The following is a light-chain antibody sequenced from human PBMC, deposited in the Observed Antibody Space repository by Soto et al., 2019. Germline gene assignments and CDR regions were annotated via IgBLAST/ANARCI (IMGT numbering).Light chain of an antibody. V-gene: IGLV2-14*01. CDR2: EVT. J-gene: IGLJ1*01. CDR1: SSDVGGYNY. CDR3: ASFTSTGTQV. Sequence: QSVLTQPASVSGSPGQSITVSCTGSSSDVGGYNYVSWYQQHPGKVPKLMIYEVTNWPSGVSIRFSGSKSGNTASLTISGLRAEDEADYFCASFTSTGTQVLGPGTKVTVL.